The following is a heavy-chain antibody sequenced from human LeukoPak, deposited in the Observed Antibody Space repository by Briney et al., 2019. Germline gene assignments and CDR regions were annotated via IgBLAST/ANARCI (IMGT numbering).Heavy chain of an antibody. D-gene: IGHD1-26*01. CDR3: ARGPGGAFDI. CDR1: GFTFSSYD. V-gene: IGHV3-13*04. J-gene: IGHJ3*02. CDR2: IGTAGDT. Sequence: PGGSLRLSCAASGFTFSSYDMHWVRQATGKGLEWVAAIGTAGDTYYPGSVKGRFTISREHAKNSLYLRMNSRRAGDTAVYYCARGPGGAFDIWGQGTMVTVSS.